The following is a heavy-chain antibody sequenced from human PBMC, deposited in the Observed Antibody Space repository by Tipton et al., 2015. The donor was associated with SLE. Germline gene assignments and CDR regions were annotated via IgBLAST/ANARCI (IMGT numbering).Heavy chain of an antibody. D-gene: IGHD5-12*01. Sequence: TLSLTCTVSGGSIGSSSYYWDWVRQPPGKGLEWIGTIYSSGNTYYHPSLKSRVTISVDTSKNQFSLRLSSVTAADTAVYYCARQNIVATRGAFDIWGQGTMVTVSS. CDR1: GGSIGSSSYY. CDR2: IYSSGNT. V-gene: IGHV4-39*01. J-gene: IGHJ3*02. CDR3: ARQNIVATRGAFDI.